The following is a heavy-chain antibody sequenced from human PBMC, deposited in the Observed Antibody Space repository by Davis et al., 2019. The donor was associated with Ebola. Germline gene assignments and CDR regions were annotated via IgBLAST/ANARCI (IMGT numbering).Heavy chain of an antibody. CDR2: INPDGSFT. CDR1: GFTFSSYW. J-gene: IGHJ4*02. CDR3: ARSSYQPDY. V-gene: IGHV3-74*01. Sequence: PGGSLRLSCAASGFTFSSYWMHWVRQAPGKGLVWVSRINPDGSFTDYAGSVKGRFSISRDSTSNTLYLQMNGLRAEDTAVYYCARSSYQPDYWGQGTLVTVSS. D-gene: IGHD2-2*01.